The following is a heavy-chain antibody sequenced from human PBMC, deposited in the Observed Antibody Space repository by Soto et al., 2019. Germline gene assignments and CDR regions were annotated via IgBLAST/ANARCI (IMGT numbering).Heavy chain of an antibody. CDR2: IWYDGSNK. CDR3: AREYCSSSCYFFGY. CDR1: GFTFSSYG. J-gene: IGHJ4*02. V-gene: IGHV3-33*01. D-gene: IGHD2-2*01. Sequence: PWGSLRLSCAASGFTFSSYGMHWVRQAPGKGLEWVAVIWYDGSNKYYADSVKGRFTISRDNSKNTLYLQMNSLRAEDTAVYYCAREYCSSSCYFFGYWGQGTLVTVSS.